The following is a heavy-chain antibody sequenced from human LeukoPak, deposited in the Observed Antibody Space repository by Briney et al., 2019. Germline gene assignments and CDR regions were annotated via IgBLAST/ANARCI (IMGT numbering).Heavy chain of an antibody. D-gene: IGHD3-10*01. Sequence: GGSLRLSCAASGFTFSSYSMNWVRQAPGKGLEWVSSISSSSSYIYYADSVKGRFTISRDNSKNTLYLQMNSLRAEDTAVYYCARDLGSDYNPWGQGTLVTVSS. J-gene: IGHJ4*02. CDR1: GFTFSSYS. CDR2: ISSSSSYI. V-gene: IGHV3-21*04. CDR3: ARDLGSDYNP.